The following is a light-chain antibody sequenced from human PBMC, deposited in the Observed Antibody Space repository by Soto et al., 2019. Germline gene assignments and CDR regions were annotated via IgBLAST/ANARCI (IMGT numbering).Light chain of an antibody. V-gene: IGLV2-23*01. CDR1: SSDVGTERL. J-gene: IGLJ1*01. Sequence: QSVLTQPASVSGSPGQSITISCTGTSSDVGTERLVSWYQQHPGKAPKLIIYEGDKRPSGVSNRFSGSKSGKTASLTISGLQAEDEAHYYCSSNAGSTTYVFGTGTKLTVL. CDR3: SSNAGSTTYV. CDR2: EGD.